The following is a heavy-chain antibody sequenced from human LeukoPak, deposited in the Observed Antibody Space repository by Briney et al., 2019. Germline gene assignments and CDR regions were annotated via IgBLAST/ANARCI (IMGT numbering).Heavy chain of an antibody. Sequence: GGSPRLSCAASAFTSTTYAITWDRQSPGKGLEWVSAISGSGGNTYSADSVKGRCTISSDNSKKTLFLHMNSLRAEDTAVYYCARGMSATSGYLELEYWGQGTLVTVSS. V-gene: IGHV3-23*01. CDR2: ISGSGGNT. D-gene: IGHD3-22*01. CDR3: ARGMSATSGYLELEY. J-gene: IGHJ4*02. CDR1: AFTSTTYA.